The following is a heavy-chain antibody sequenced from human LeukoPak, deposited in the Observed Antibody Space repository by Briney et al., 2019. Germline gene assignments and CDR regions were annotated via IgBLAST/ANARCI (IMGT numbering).Heavy chain of an antibody. CDR2: ISGSGGGT. CDR1: GITLSNYG. J-gene: IGHJ4*02. CDR3: AKRGVVIRVVLVGFHKEAYYFDS. Sequence: GGSLRLSCAVSGITLSNYGMSWVRQAPGKGLEWVAGISGSGGGTVYADSVKGRFTISRDNPKNTLYLQMKSLRAEDTAVYFCAKRGVVIRVVLVGFHKEAYYFDSWGQGALVTVSS. V-gene: IGHV3-23*01. D-gene: IGHD3-10*01.